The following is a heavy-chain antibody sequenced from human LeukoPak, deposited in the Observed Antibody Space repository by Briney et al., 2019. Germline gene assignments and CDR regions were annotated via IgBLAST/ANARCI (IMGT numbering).Heavy chain of an antibody. CDR3: ARIWNYGY. Sequence: GGSLRLSCAASGFTFDDYAMHWVRQAPGKGLEWVSVMYSDGSTYYADSVKGRFTISRDNSKNTLYLQMNSLRAEDTAVYYCARIWNYGYWGQGTLVTVSS. D-gene: IGHD1-7*01. CDR1: GFTFDDYA. V-gene: IGHV3-53*01. J-gene: IGHJ4*02. CDR2: MYSDGST.